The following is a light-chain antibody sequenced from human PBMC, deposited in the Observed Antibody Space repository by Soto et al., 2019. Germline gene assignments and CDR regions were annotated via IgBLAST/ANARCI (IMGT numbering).Light chain of an antibody. Sequence: QSPATLSLSPRERATLSCKASQSVSSYLAWYQQKPGQAPRLLIYDASNRATGIPARFSGSGSGTDFTLTISSLEPEDFAVYYCQQRSNWPPTFGQGTKV. CDR3: QQRSNWPPT. V-gene: IGKV3-11*01. J-gene: IGKJ1*01. CDR1: QSVSSY. CDR2: DAS.